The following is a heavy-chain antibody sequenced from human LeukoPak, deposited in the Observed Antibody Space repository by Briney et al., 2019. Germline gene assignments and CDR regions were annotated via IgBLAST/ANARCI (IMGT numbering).Heavy chain of an antibody. Sequence: PGGSLRLSCAASGFAVSSNYMSWVRQAPGKGLEWVSVIYSGGSTYYADSVKGRFTISRDNSKNTLYLRMNSPRAEDTAVYYCARWSRPGGGPYLWGQGTLVTVSS. CDR2: IYSGGST. V-gene: IGHV3-53*01. CDR3: ARWSRPGGGPYL. CDR1: GFAVSSNY. J-gene: IGHJ5*02. D-gene: IGHD2-15*01.